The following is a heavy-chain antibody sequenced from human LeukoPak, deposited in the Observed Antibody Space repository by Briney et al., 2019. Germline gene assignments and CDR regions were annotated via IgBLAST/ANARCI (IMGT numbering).Heavy chain of an antibody. CDR1: GYTFTSYD. CDR2: INPNSGGT. CDR3: ARHAYSSGWYGPDYFDY. V-gene: IGHV1-2*02. Sequence: GASVKVSCKASGYTFTSYDINWVRQAPGQGLEWMGWINPNSGGTNYAQKFQGRVTMTRDTSISTAYMELSRLRSDDTAVYYCARHAYSSGWYGPDYFDYWGQGTLVTVSS. D-gene: IGHD6-19*01. J-gene: IGHJ4*02.